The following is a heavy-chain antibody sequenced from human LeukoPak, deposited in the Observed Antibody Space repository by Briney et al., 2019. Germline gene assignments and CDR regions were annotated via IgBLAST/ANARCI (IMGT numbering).Heavy chain of an antibody. V-gene: IGHV3-30-3*01. CDR2: ISYDGSNK. CDR3: ARDSLYDILTGSESPDFDY. CDR1: GFTFSSYA. D-gene: IGHD3-9*01. Sequence: GGSLRLSCAASGFTFSSYAMHWVRQAPGKGLEWVAVISYDGSNKYYADSVKGRFTISRDNSKNTLYLQMNSLRAEDTAVYYCARDSLYDILTGSESPDFDYWGQGTLVTVSS. J-gene: IGHJ4*02.